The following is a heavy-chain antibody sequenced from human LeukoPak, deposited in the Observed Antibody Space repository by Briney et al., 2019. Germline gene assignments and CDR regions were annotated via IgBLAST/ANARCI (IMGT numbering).Heavy chain of an antibody. CDR2: IIPIFGTA. J-gene: IGHJ4*02. Sequence: GSSVKVSCKASGGTFSSYAISWVRQAPGQGLEWMGGIIPIFGTANYAQKFQGRVTITADESTSTAYMELSSLRSEDTAVYYCARGRVDIVATITSFDYWGQGTLVTVSS. CDR1: GGTFSSYA. CDR3: ARGRVDIVATITSFDY. D-gene: IGHD5-12*01. V-gene: IGHV1-69*01.